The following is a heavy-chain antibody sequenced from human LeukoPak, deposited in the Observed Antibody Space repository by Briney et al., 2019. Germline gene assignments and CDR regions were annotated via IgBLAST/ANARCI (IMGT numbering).Heavy chain of an antibody. CDR3: ARIGPVYNWFDP. V-gene: IGHV4-59*08. Sequence: SETLSLTCTVSGGSISNYYWSWIRQPPGKGLEWIGYIYYSGSTNYNPSLKSRVTISVDTSKNRFSLRLSSVTAADTAVYYCARIGPVYNWFDPWGQGTLVTVSS. CDR2: IYYSGST. CDR1: GGSISNYY. J-gene: IGHJ5*02.